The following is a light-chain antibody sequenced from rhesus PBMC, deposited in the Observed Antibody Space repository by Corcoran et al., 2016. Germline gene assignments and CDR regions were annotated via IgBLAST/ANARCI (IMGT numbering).Light chain of an antibody. CDR2: AAS. CDR1: QGISSY. V-gene: IGKV1-28*01. J-gene: IGKJ2*01. CDR3: LQHNSYPCS. Sequence: GDTVTITCRASQGISSYLNWFQQKPGKAPKLLIYAASSLESGVPSRFSGSGSGTEFTLPISNLQPEDFAAYYCLQHNSYPCSFGQGTKVEIK.